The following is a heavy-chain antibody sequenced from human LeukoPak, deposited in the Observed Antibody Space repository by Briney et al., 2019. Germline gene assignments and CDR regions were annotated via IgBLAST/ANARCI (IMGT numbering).Heavy chain of an antibody. V-gene: IGHV1-69-2*01. CDR2: VDPEDGET. J-gene: IGHJ4*02. D-gene: IGHD3-22*01. Sequence: ATVKISCKVSGYTFTDYYMHWVQQAPGKGLEWMGLVDPEDGETIYAEKFQGRVTITADTSTDTAYMELSSLRSEDTAVYYCATQKRYYYDSSGLDWGQGTLVTVSS. CDR3: ATQKRYYYDSSGLD. CDR1: GYTFTDYY.